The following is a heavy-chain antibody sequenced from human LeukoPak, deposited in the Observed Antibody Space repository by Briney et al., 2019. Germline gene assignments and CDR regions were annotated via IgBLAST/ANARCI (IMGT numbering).Heavy chain of an antibody. J-gene: IGHJ4*02. D-gene: IGHD6-19*01. CDR3: ARDPDSSGCLDY. CDR2: ISSSSSYI. V-gene: IGHV3-21*01. CDR1: GFTFSSYS. Sequence: TGGSLRLSCAASGFTFSSYSMNWVRQAPGKGLEWVSSISSSSSYIYYADSVKGRFTISRDNAKNSLYLQMNSLRAEDTAVYYCARDPDSSGCLDYWGQGTLVTVSS.